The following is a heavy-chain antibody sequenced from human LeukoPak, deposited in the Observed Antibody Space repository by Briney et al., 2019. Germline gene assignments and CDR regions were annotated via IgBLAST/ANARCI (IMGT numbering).Heavy chain of an antibody. J-gene: IGHJ5*02. D-gene: IGHD2-21*02. CDR3: ARGAIYCCPDARYCGGDCRFDP. CDR1: GFTFTSSA. V-gene: IGHV1-58*01. CDR2: IVVGSGNT. Sequence: ASVKVSCKASGFTFTSSAVQWVRQARGQRLEWIGWIVVGSGNTNYAQKFQERVTITRDMSTSTAYMELSSLRSEDTAVYYCARGAIYCCPDARYCGGDCRFDPWGQGTLVTVSS.